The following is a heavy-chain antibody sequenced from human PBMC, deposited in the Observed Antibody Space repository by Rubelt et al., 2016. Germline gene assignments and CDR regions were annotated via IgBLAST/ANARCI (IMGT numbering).Heavy chain of an antibody. CDR1: GYTFTNYD. CDR2: MNADRGNT. Sequence: QVQLVQSGAEVKKPGASVKVSCKASGYTFTNYDINWVRQATGQGLEWMGWMNADRGNTGYAQKFQGRLTMTRNNARSTAYMDLGILTSEDTAVYYCARGSRTFDYWGQGTLLTVSS. CDR3: ARGSRTFDY. V-gene: IGHV1-8*01. J-gene: IGHJ4*02. D-gene: IGHD6-13*01.